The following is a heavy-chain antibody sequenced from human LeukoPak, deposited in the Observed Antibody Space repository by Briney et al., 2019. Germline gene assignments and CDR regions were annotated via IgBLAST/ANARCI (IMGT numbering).Heavy chain of an antibody. Sequence: SGPTLVNPTQTLTLTCTFSGFSLSTSGVGVGWIRQPPGKALEWLALIYWDDDKRYIPSLKSRLTITKDTSKNQVVLTMTNMDPVDTATYYCAHRGGTMIVVAKGAFDIWGQGTMVTVSS. J-gene: IGHJ3*02. CDR3: AHRGGTMIVVAKGAFDI. V-gene: IGHV2-5*02. D-gene: IGHD3-22*01. CDR1: GFSLSTSGVG. CDR2: IYWDDDK.